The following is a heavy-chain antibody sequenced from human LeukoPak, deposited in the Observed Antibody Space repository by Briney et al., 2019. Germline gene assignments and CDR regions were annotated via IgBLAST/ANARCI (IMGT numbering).Heavy chain of an antibody. Sequence: SETLSLTCTVSGGSISSYYWSWIRQPPGKGLEWIGYIYYSGSTNYNPSLKSRVTISVDTSKNQFSLKLSSVTAADTAVYYCARRSRYCSGCFDPWGQGTLVTVSS. D-gene: IGHD2-15*01. CDR3: ARRSRYCSGCFDP. CDR1: GGSISSYY. V-gene: IGHV4-59*12. J-gene: IGHJ5*02. CDR2: IYYSGST.